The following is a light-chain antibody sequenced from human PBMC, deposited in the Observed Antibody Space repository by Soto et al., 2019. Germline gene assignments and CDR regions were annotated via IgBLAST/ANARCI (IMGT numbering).Light chain of an antibody. J-gene: IGKJ1*01. Sequence: AIQMTHSPSSLSASVGDRVTITCRASQDIRNELGWYQQKPGKAPKLLIYAASSLQSGVPSRFSGSGSGTDFTLTISSLQPEDFATYYCLQDYNYPWTFGQGTKVEIK. CDR1: QDIRNE. CDR3: LQDYNYPWT. CDR2: AAS. V-gene: IGKV1-6*01.